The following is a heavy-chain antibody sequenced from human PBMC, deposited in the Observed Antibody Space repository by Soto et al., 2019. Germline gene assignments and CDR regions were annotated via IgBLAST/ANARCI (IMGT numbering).Heavy chain of an antibody. J-gene: IGHJ4*02. CDR1: GFTFSSYG. D-gene: IGHD3-3*01. Sequence: GGSLRLSCAASGFTFSSYGMHWVRQAPGKGLEWVAVIWYDGSNKYYADSVKGRFTISRDNSKNTLYLQMNSLRAEDTAVYYCARALSDDFWSGYYTGFDYWGQGTLVTVSS. CDR2: IWYDGSNK. CDR3: ARALSDDFWSGYYTGFDY. V-gene: IGHV3-33*01.